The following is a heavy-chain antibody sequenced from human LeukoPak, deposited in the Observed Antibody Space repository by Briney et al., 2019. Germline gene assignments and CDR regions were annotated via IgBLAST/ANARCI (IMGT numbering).Heavy chain of an antibody. CDR1: GYSTSSGYY. CDR2: IYHSGST. CDR3: ARLAAYSSSWYDY. D-gene: IGHD6-13*01. J-gene: IGHJ4*02. Sequence: PSETLSLTCAVSGYSTSSGYYWGWIRQPPGKGLEWIGSIYHSGSTYYNPSLKSRVTISVDTSKNQFSLKLSSVTAADTAVYYCARLAAYSSSWYDYWGQGTLVTVSS. V-gene: IGHV4-38-2*01.